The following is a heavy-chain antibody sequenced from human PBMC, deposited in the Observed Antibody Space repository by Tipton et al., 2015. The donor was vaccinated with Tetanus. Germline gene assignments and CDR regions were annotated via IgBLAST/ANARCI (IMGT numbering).Heavy chain of an antibody. J-gene: IGHJ6*02. CDR1: GGSFSGYY. CDR2: IYYSGST. D-gene: IGHD2-8*02. V-gene: IGHV4-59*01. Sequence: TLSLTCAVYGGSFSGYYWSWIRQPPGKGLEWIGYIYYSGSTNYNPSLKSRVTISVDTSKNQFSLKLSSVTAADTAVYYCAKGTGYYGMDVWGQGTTATVSS. CDR3: AKGTGYYGMDV.